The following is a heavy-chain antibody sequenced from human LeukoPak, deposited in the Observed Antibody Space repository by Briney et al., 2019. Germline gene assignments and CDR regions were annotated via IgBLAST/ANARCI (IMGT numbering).Heavy chain of an antibody. V-gene: IGHV1-2*02. D-gene: IGHD5-12*01. J-gene: IGHJ6*02. CDR3: ARARGATWAEYYYYGMDV. Sequence: ASVKVSRKASGYTFTGYYMHWVRQAPGQGPEWMGWINPNSGGTNYAQKFQGRVTMTRDTSISTAYMELSRLRSDDTAVYYCARARGATWAEYYYYGMDVWGQGTTVAVSS. CDR2: INPNSGGT. CDR1: GYTFTGYY.